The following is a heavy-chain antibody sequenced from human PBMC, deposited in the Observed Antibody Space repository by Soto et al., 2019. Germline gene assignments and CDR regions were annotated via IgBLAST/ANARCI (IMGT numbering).Heavy chain of an antibody. D-gene: IGHD3-3*01. Sequence: ASVKVSCKASGYTFTSYGISWVRQAPGQGLEWMGWISAYNGNTNYAQKLQGRVTMTTDTSTSTAYMELRSLRSDDTAVYYCARDLGLEWPVYYYYGMDVWGQGTMVTVS. CDR1: GYTFTSYG. CDR3: ARDLGLEWPVYYYYGMDV. V-gene: IGHV1-18*01. J-gene: IGHJ6*02. CDR2: ISAYNGNT.